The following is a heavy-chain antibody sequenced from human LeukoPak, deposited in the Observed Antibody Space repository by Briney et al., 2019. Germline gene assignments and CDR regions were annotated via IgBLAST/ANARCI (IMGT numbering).Heavy chain of an antibody. D-gene: IGHD3-16*02. Sequence: KPSETLSLTCTVSGGSIRSSSYYWGWIRQPPGKGLEWIGSIYYSGSTYYNPSLKSRVTISVDTSKNQFSLKLSSVTAADTAVYYCGRQRSYDYVWGSYRPNGGVFDYWGQGTLVSVHS. CDR3: GRQRSYDYVWGSYRPNGGVFDY. CDR1: GGSIRSSSYY. V-gene: IGHV4-39*01. CDR2: IYYSGST. J-gene: IGHJ4*02.